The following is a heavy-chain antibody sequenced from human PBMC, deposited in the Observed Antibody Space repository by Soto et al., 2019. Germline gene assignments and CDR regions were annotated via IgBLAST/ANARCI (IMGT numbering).Heavy chain of an antibody. V-gene: IGHV3-66*01. D-gene: IGHD4-17*01. CDR1: GFTVSSNY. CDR2: IYSGGST. CDR3: ARDRAYGRRWFDP. J-gene: IGHJ5*02. Sequence: GESLKISCAASGFTVSSNYMSWVRQAPGKGLEWVSVIYSGGSTYYADSVKGRFTISRDNSKNTLYLQMNSLRAEDTAVYYCARDRAYGRRWFDPWGQGTLVTVSS.